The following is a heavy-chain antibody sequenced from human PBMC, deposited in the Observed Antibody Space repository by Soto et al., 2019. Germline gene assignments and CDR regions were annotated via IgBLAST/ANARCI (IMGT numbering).Heavy chain of an antibody. CDR1: GYTFTTCG. CDR3: VRDLDGSGSYYTDF. V-gene: IGHV1-18*01. J-gene: IGHJ4*02. Sequence: QVQLVQSGTEVKKPGASVKVSCKASGYTFTTCGISWVRQAPGQGLEWMGWISTYNGNTNYAQKLQGRVTMTTDTSTSTAYMELRRLRSDDTAVYYCVRDLDGSGSYYTDFWGQGTLVYVSS. CDR2: ISTYNGNT. D-gene: IGHD3-10*01.